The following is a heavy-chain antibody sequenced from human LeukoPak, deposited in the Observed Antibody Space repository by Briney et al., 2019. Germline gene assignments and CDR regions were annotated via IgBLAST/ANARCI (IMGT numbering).Heavy chain of an antibody. Sequence: PSETLSLTCTVSGGSISSYYWSWIRQPAGKGLEWIGRIYTSGSTNYNPSLKSRVTMSVDTSKNQFSLKLSSVTAADTAVYYCARDGGGGGDGYNYGPFDIWGQGTMVTVSS. V-gene: IGHV4-4*07. CDR2: IYTSGST. J-gene: IGHJ3*02. CDR1: GGSISSYY. CDR3: ARDGGGGGDGYNYGPFDI. D-gene: IGHD5-24*01.